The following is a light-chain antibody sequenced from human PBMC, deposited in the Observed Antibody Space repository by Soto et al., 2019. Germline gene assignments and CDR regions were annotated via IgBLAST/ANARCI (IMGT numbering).Light chain of an antibody. CDR3: QQSHGIPYT. CDR2: AAS. J-gene: IGKJ2*01. CDR1: QTISTY. Sequence: DIQMTQSPSSLSASVGDRVTITCRASQTISTYLNWYQQKPGEAPKLLIYAASKLQSGVPSRFSGRGSGTDFTLTISSLQPEDFATYYCQQSHGIPYTFGQGTKLENK. V-gene: IGKV1-39*01.